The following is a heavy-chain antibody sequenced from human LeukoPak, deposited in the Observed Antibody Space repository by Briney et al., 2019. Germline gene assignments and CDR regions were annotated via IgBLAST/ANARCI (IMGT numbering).Heavy chain of an antibody. D-gene: IGHD3-10*01. CDR2: IYHSGYT. CDR3: PRSSMFRGVTVDY. J-gene: IGHJ4*02. V-gene: IGHV4-39*01. Sequence: PSETLSLTCSVSTGSIISSSYYSGWIRQPPGEALEWIGSIYHSGYTYYNPSLKSRVTISVDTSKSQFSLKLLSVTSPETAVYSCPRSSMFRGVTVDYWGQGTLVTVSS. CDR1: TGSIISSSYY.